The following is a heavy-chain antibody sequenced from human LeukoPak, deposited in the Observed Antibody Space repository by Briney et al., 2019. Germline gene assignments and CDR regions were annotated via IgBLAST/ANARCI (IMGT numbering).Heavy chain of an antibody. V-gene: IGHV6-1*01. CDR2: TYYRSKWHY. Sequence: SQTLSLTCAISGDSVSSNSAVWNWIRQSPSRGLEWLGRTYYRSKWHYDYALSVKSRITINADTPKNQFSLQLNSVTPEDTAVYYCANIAAAGPDVFDIWGQGTMVTVSS. CDR1: GDSVSSNSAV. D-gene: IGHD6-13*01. J-gene: IGHJ3*02. CDR3: ANIAAAGPDVFDI.